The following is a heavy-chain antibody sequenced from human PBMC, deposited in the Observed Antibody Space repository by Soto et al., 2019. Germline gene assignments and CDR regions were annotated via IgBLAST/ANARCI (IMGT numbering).Heavy chain of an antibody. CDR2: IHYSGST. J-gene: IGHJ4*02. Sequence: SETLSLTCTISGGSISSYYWSWIRQPPGKGLEWIGYIHYSGSTNYNPSLKSRVTIPIDTSKHQFSLKLSSVTAADTAVYYCARQRYYYGSASYFDCWGQGTLVTVSS. CDR1: GGSISSYY. V-gene: IGHV4-59*08. CDR3: ARQRYYYGSASYFDC. D-gene: IGHD3-10*01.